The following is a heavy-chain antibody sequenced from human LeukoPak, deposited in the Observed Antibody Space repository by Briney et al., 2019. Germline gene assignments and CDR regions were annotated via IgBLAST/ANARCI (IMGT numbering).Heavy chain of an antibody. D-gene: IGHD2-2*01. V-gene: IGHV1-2*02. J-gene: IGHJ3*02. CDR3: ARVGIRSVIVVVPAAMKSGAFDI. CDR1: GYTFTGYY. CDR2: INPNSGGT. Sequence: VASVKVSCKASGYTFTGYYMHWVRLAPGQGLEWMGWINPNSGGTNYAQKFQGRVTMTRDTSISTAYMELSRLRSDDTAVYYCARVGIRSVIVVVPAAMKSGAFDIWGQGTMVTVSS.